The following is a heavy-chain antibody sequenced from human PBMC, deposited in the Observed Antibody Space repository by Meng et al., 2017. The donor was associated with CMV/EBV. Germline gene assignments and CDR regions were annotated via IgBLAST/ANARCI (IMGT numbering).Heavy chain of an antibody. J-gene: IGHJ4*02. V-gene: IGHV3-30*02. CDR3: AKDQGEVEYYYGSVEYTPDDYYFDY. Sequence: GGSLRLSCAASGFTFSSYWMSWVRQAPGKGLEWVAFIRYDGSNKYYADSVKGRFTISRDNSKNTLYLQMNSLRTEDTAVYYCAKDQGEVEYYYGSVEYTPDDYYFDYWGQGTLVTVSS. CDR1: GFTFSSYW. D-gene: IGHD3-10*01. CDR2: IRYDGSNK.